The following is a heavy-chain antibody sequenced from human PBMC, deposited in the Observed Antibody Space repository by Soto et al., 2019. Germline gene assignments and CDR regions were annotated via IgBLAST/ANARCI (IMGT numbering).Heavy chain of an antibody. V-gene: IGHV3-7*01. CDR2: IKQDGSEK. Sequence: PGGSLRLSCAASGFTFSSYWMTWVRQAPGKGLEWVGNIKQDGSEKYYVDSVKGRFTISRDNAKNSLYLQMSSLGAEDTAVYYCARVAYSSIYYDFLNFGYWGQGTLVTVSS. D-gene: IGHD6-13*01. CDR3: ARVAYSSIYYDFLNFGY. CDR1: GFTFSSYW. J-gene: IGHJ4*02.